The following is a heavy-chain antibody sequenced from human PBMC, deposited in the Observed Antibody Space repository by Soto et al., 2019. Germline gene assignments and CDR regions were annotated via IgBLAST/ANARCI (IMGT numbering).Heavy chain of an antibody. CDR2: INGYNGNT. CDR1: GYTFTRYG. Sequence: QVQLVQSGAEVKKPGASVKVSCKASGYTFTRYGITWVRQARGQGLEWMGWINGYNGNTKYTQKLQGRVTMTTDTSTSTAYMELGSLTSDDTAVYYCAREGDYPYYYYGMDVWGQGTTVTVSS. CDR3: AREGDYPYYYYGMDV. J-gene: IGHJ6*02. V-gene: IGHV1-18*01. D-gene: IGHD4-17*01.